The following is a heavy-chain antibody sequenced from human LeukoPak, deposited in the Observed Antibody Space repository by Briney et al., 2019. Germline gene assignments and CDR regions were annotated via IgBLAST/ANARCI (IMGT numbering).Heavy chain of an antibody. Sequence: SETLSLTCTVSGGSISSYYWSWIRQPPGKGLEWIGYIYYSGSTNYNPSLKSRVTISVDTSKNQFSLKQSSVTAADTAVYYCARPSTMVRGVTAHFDYWGQGTLVTVSS. V-gene: IGHV4-59*01. J-gene: IGHJ4*02. D-gene: IGHD3-10*01. CDR3: ARPSTMVRGVTAHFDY. CDR1: GGSISSYY. CDR2: IYYSGST.